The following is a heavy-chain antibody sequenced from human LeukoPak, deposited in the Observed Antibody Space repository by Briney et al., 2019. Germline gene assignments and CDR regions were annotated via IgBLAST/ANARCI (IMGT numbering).Heavy chain of an antibody. Sequence: PGGSLRLSCAVSGFTFRSYWMSWVRQAPGKGLEWVANIKEDGSEKYYVDSVKGRFTISRDNAKNSLYLQMNSLRAEDTAVYYCARISSGSHWGQGTLVTVSS. D-gene: IGHD6-19*01. CDR1: GFTFRSYW. CDR3: ARISSGSH. CDR2: IKEDGSEK. J-gene: IGHJ4*02. V-gene: IGHV3-7*03.